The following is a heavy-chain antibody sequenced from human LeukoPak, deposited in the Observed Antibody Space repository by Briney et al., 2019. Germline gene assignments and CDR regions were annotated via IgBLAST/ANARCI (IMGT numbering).Heavy chain of an antibody. CDR2: INPNSGGT. V-gene: IGHV1-2*02. CDR1: GYTFTGYY. D-gene: IGHD5-12*01. CDR3: ARDHRSGYDSESGAFDI. J-gene: IGHJ3*02. Sequence: ASVKVSCKASGYTFTGYYMHWVRQAPGQGLEWMGWINPNSGGTNYAQKLQGRVTMTTDTSTSTAYMELSSLRSEDTAVYYCARDHRSGYDSESGAFDIWGQGTMVTVSS.